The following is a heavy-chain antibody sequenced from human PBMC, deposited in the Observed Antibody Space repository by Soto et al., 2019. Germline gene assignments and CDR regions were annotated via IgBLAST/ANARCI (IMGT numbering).Heavy chain of an antibody. Sequence: GGSLRLSCAASGFTFSSYAMSWVRQAPGKGLEWVSAISGSGGSTYYADSVKGRFTISRDNSKNTLYLQMNSLRAEDTAVYYCAKSPDFVLRFLEWLSNLAYFDYWGQGTLVTVSS. CDR2: ISGSGGST. D-gene: IGHD3-3*01. CDR3: AKSPDFVLRFLEWLSNLAYFDY. CDR1: GFTFSSYA. V-gene: IGHV3-23*01. J-gene: IGHJ4*02.